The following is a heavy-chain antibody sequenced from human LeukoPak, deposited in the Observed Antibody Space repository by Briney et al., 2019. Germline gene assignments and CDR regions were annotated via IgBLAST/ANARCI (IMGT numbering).Heavy chain of an antibody. V-gene: IGHV4-39*01. Sequence: SETLSLXCTVSGGSISTTGYYWGWIRQPPGKGLDCIGSIYYSGITYYNPSLKSRVTISVDTSKNQFSLKLSSVTAADTAVYYCARFGSNYFDYWGQGTLVTVSS. CDR2: IYYSGIT. CDR1: GGSISTTGYY. CDR3: ARFGSNYFDY. J-gene: IGHJ4*02. D-gene: IGHD3-3*01.